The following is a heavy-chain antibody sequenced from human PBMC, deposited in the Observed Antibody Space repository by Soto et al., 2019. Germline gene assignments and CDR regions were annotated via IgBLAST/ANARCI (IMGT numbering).Heavy chain of an antibody. Sequence: SETLSLTCTVSGGLISTYYWSWIRQPPGKGLQWIGYTFYNGTTNYHPSLKSRVTMSVNTSKNQFSLNLRSVAAADTAVYYCARVDYYYTNDARYYFDYWGQGAQVTVSS. CDR1: GGLISTYY. D-gene: IGHD4-4*01. J-gene: IGHJ4*02. CDR3: ARVDYYYTNDARYYFDY. V-gene: IGHV4-59*13. CDR2: TFYNGTT.